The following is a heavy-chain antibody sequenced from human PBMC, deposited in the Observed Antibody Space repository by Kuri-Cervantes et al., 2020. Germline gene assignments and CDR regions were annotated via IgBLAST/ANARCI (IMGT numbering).Heavy chain of an antibody. CDR3: ARGRARLDY. J-gene: IGHJ4*02. CDR2: IYYSGST. CDR1: GGSISSSSYY. Sequence: GSLRLSCTVSGGSISSSSYYWGWIRQPPGKGLEWIGSIYYSGSTYYNPSLKSRVTISVDTSKNQFSLKLSSVTAADTAVYYCARGRARLDYWGQGTLVTVSS. V-gene: IGHV4-39*01.